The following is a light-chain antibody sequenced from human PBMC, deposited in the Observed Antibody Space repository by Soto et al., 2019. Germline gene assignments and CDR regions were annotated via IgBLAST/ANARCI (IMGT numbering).Light chain of an antibody. CDR2: EHY. J-gene: IGLJ1*01. Sequence: QSVPESPGKTVTISCTGSSGSIASNFVQWYQQRPGSAPTAVIYEHYQRPYGVPDRFSGSIDSSSNSASLTISGLKTEDEADYYCQSYDGNNYVFGTGTKVTV. CDR3: QSYDGNNYV. V-gene: IGLV6-57*02. CDR1: SGSIASNF.